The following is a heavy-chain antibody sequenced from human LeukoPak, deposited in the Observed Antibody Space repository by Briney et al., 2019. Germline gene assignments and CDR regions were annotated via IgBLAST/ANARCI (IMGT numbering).Heavy chain of an antibody. D-gene: IGHD1-1*01. CDR3: ANPNSAGLRTYYGMDV. J-gene: IGHJ6*04. Sequence: GGSLRLSCAASGFTFSSYAMSWVRQAPGKGLEGGSAISGSGGSTYYADSVKGRFTISRDNSKNRLYLQMNSLRAEDTAVYYCANPNSAGLRTYYGMDVGAKGTTVTVSS. CDR1: GFTFSSYA. V-gene: IGHV3-23*01. CDR2: ISGSGGST.